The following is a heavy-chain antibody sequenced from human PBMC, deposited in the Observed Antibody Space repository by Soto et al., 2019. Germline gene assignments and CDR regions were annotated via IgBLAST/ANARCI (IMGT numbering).Heavy chain of an antibody. Sequence: QVQLQESGPGLVKPSGTLSLTCAVSGGSFTSNNWWTWVRQPPGQGLEWIGEIYRTGSTNYNTSLKSRVTISLDKSEKQVSLKVTSLTAADTAVYYCASRDPGTSVDYWGQGTLVTVSS. CDR2: IYRTGST. V-gene: IGHV4-4*02. CDR3: ASRDPGTSVDY. CDR1: GGSFTSNNW. D-gene: IGHD1-7*01. J-gene: IGHJ4*02.